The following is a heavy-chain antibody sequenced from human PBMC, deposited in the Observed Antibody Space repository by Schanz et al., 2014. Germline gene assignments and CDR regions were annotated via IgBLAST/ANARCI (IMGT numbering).Heavy chain of an antibody. CDR3: ARDSGSHYLVDY. J-gene: IGHJ4*02. CDR1: GFTFFGSFA. CDR2: MSGSGSTA. Sequence: EVQLLESGGGLVQPGGSLRLSCVASGFTFFGSFAMSCVRQAPGKGLEWVSGMSGSGSTADYADSVKGRFTISRDNSRKTLYLQMNSLRADDTAVYYCARDSGSHYLVDYWGQGTLVIVSS. D-gene: IGHD1-26*01. V-gene: IGHV3-23*01.